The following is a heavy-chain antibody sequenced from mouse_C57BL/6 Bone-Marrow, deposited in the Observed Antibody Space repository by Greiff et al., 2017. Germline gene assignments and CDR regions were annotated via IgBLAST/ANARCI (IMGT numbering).Heavy chain of an antibody. J-gene: IGHJ3*01. CDR3: AREGYDCDEAY. CDR1: GYTFTNYW. D-gene: IGHD2-4*01. V-gene: IGHV1-55*01. Sequence: VQLQQPGAELVKPGASVKMSCKASGYTFTNYWITWVKQRPGQGLEWIGEIYPGSGSTNYNEKFKSKATLAVDTSSSTAYMQLSSLTSEDSAVYYCAREGYDCDEAYWGQGTLVTVSA. CDR2: IYPGSGST.